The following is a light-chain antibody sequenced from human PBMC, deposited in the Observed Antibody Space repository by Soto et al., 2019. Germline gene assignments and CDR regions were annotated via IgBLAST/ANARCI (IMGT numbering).Light chain of an antibody. CDR3: QQYGSSPIT. Sequence: EIVLTQSPCTLSLSPGERATLPCWASQSVGSSYLAWYQQQPGQAPRLLIYDASSRATGIPDRFSGSGSGTDFTLTISRLEPEDFAVYYCQQYGSSPITFGQGTRLEIK. CDR1: QSVGSSY. J-gene: IGKJ5*01. V-gene: IGKV3-20*01. CDR2: DAS.